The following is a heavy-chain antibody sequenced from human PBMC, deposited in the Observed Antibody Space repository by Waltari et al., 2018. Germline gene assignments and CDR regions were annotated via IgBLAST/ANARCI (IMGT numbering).Heavy chain of an antibody. CDR2: IERSGNT. J-gene: IGHJ4*02. Sequence: QVQLQQWGAGLLKPSATLSPTCAVSSGSLSNYSRNWIRQTPGKGLEWIGDIERSGNTNYNASLMSRLTISRDISKSHFSLRLESVTAADTAVYYCARSPRFGVGSYQFDSWGQGTLVTVSS. D-gene: IGHD3-10*01. V-gene: IGHV4-34*01. CDR1: SGSLSNYS. CDR3: ARSPRFGVGSYQFDS.